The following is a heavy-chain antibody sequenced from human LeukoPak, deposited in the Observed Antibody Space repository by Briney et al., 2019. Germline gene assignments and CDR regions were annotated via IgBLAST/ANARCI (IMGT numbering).Heavy chain of an antibody. D-gene: IGHD6-6*01. CDR1: GFTFSSYG. J-gene: IGHJ6*04. V-gene: IGHV3-30*03. Sequence: GGSLRLSCAASGFTFSSYGMHWVRQSPGKGLEWVAVISYGGSNKYYADSVKGRFTISRDNSKNTLYLQMNSLRAEDTAVYYCATSRRQLVHVSYYGMDVWGKGTAFTVSS. CDR3: ATSRRQLVHVSYYGMDV. CDR2: ISYGGSNK.